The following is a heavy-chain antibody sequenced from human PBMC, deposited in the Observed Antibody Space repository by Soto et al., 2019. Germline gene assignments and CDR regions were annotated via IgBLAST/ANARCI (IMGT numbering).Heavy chain of an antibody. D-gene: IGHD3-3*01. V-gene: IGHV3-21*01. J-gene: IGHJ4*02. CDR1: GFTFSSYS. Sequence: EVQLVESGGGLVKPGGSLRLSCAASGFTFSSYSMNWVRQAPGKGLEWVSSISSSSSYIYYADSVKGRFTISRDNAKNSLYLQMNSLRAEDTAVYYCARDQYDFWSGEKQYYFEYWGQGTLVTVSS. CDR2: ISSSSSYI. CDR3: ARDQYDFWSGEKQYYFEY.